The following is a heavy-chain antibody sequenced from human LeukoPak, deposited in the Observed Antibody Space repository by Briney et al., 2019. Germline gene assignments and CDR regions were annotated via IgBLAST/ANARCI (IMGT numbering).Heavy chain of an antibody. CDR3: ARSVLGYSCGLHIDY. CDR2: IYYSGST. Sequence: PSETLSLTCTVSGGSISSYYWSWIRQPPGKGLEWIGYIYYSGSTNYNPSLKSRVTISVDTSKNQFSLKLSSVTAADTAVYYCARSVLGYSCGLHIDYWGQGTLVTVSS. J-gene: IGHJ4*02. CDR1: GGSISSYY. V-gene: IGHV4-59*01. D-gene: IGHD5-18*01.